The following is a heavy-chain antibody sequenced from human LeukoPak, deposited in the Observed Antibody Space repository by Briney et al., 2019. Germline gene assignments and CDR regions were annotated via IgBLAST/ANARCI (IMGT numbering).Heavy chain of an antibody. J-gene: IGHJ6*02. D-gene: IGHD3-10*01. CDR1: GFTFSNFA. CDR2: ISHYGSNK. V-gene: IGHV3-30-3*01. CDR3: ARVARNYGSGSYYNDYYYGMDV. Sequence: GSLRLSCAASGFTFSNFAMHWVRQAPGKGLQWVAVISHYGSNKYYADSVKGRVTISRDNSKNTLYLQMDSLRAEDTAVYYCARVARNYGSGSYYNDYYYGMDVWGQGTTVTVSS.